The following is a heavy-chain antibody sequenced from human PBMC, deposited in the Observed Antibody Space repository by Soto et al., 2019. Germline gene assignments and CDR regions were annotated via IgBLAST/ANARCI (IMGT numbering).Heavy chain of an antibody. CDR3: AKGTQYCVNCVCVVLDY. CDR1: GFTFSDYA. J-gene: IGHJ4*02. Sequence: EVQVFDSGGGLVQPGGSLRLSCAASGFTFSDYAMNWVSQSPGKGLVWVSAISASGSTTYYTDSVKGRFTISRDNSKNTLYLQMDSLGAEDTAVYYCAKGTQYCVNCVCVVLDYCGPGPLVSVPS. V-gene: IGHV3-23*01. D-gene: IGHD2-8*01. CDR2: ISASGSTT.